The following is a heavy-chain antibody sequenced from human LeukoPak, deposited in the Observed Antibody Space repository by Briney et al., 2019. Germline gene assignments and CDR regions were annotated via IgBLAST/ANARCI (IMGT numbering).Heavy chain of an antibody. CDR3: AKDHPAMVYYFDY. Sequence: GGSLRLSCAAPGFTFSIYAMSWVRQAPGKGLEWVSAISGSVGSTYYADSVKGRFTISRDNSKNTLYLQMNSLRAKDTAVYYCAKDHPAMVYYFDYWGQGTLVTVSS. J-gene: IGHJ4*02. V-gene: IGHV3-23*01. CDR2: ISGSVGST. CDR1: GFTFSIYA. D-gene: IGHD5-18*01.